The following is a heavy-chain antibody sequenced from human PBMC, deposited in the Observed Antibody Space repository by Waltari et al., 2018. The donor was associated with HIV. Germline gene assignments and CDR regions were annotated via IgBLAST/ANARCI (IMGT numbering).Heavy chain of an antibody. J-gene: IGHJ4*02. CDR3: AGEMATVYVDY. CDR2: IASSSPTYI. Sequence: DVQLVESGGGLVKPGGSLRLSCAASGCTFSRYSMTWVRQAPGKGLEWVASIASSSPTYIYYADSVRGRFTISRDNAKNSLYLQMNNLRAEDTAVYYCAGEMATVYVDYWGQGTLVTVSS. V-gene: IGHV3-21*01. CDR1: GCTFSRYS. D-gene: IGHD5-12*01.